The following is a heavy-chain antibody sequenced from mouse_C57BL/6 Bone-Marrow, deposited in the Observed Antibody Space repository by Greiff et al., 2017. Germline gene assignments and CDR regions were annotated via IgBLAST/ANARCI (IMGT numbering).Heavy chain of an antibody. CDR1: GYTFTSYW. CDR3: AREGDDCLDY. D-gene: IGHD2-4*01. V-gene: IGHV1-59*01. Sequence: VQLQQPGAELVRPGTSVKLSCKASGYTFTSYWMHWVKQRPGQGLEWIGVIDPSDSYTNYNQKFKGKATLTVDTSSSTAYMQLSSLTSEDSAVYYCAREGDDCLDYWGQGTTLTVSS. CDR2: IDPSDSYT. J-gene: IGHJ2*01.